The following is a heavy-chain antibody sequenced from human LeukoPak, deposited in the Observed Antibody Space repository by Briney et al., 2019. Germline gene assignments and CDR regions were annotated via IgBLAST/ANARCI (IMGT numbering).Heavy chain of an antibody. Sequence: GGSLRLSCAASGFTFSSYWMYWVRQAPGKGLVWVSRVNSDVSSTTYADSVKGRFTISRDNAKNTLYLQMNGLRAEDTAVYYCARLWYYYDSSGYYHPYGMDVWGQGTTVTVSS. CDR2: VNSDVSST. CDR1: GFTFSSYW. J-gene: IGHJ6*02. D-gene: IGHD3-22*01. V-gene: IGHV3-74*01. CDR3: ARLWYYYDSSGYYHPYGMDV.